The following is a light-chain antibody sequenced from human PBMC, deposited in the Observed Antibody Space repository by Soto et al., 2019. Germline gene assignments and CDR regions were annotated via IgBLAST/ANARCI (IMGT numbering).Light chain of an antibody. Sequence: IKMTQSPSSLSASVGDRVTITCRASQSISSYLNWYQQKPGKAPKLLIYAASSLQSGVPSRFSGSGSGTDFTLTISSLQPEDFATYYCPESDIPLGPSAQGTKVDIK. V-gene: IGKV1-39*01. J-gene: IGKJ1*01. CDR2: AAS. CDR3: PESDIPLGP. CDR1: QSISSY.